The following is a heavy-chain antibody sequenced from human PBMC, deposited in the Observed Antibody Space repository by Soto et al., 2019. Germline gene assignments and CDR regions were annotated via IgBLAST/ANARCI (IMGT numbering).Heavy chain of an antibody. J-gene: IGHJ3*02. V-gene: IGHV1-2*02. D-gene: IGHD2-2*01. CDR2: INPNSGGT. CDR3: AREGIVVVPAARDAFDI. CDR1: GYTFTGYY. Sequence: GASVKVSCKASGYTFTGYYMHWVRQAPGQGLEWMGWINPNSGGTNYAQKFQGRVTMTRDTSISTAYMELSRLRSDDTAVYYCAREGIVVVPAARDAFDIWGQGTMVTVSS.